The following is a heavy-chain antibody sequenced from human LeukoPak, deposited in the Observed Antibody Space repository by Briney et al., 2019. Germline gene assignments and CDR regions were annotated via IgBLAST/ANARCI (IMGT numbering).Heavy chain of an antibody. D-gene: IGHD3-16*01. CDR1: GGSISSYY. CDR3: ARFPFTGDLDY. CDR2: IYYSGST. Sequence: PSETLSLTCTVSGGSISSYYWSWIRQPPGKGLEWIGYIYYSGSTNYNPSLKSRVTISVDTSKNQFSLKLSSVTAADTAVYYCARFPFTGDLDYWGQGTLVSVSS. V-gene: IGHV4-59*01. J-gene: IGHJ4*02.